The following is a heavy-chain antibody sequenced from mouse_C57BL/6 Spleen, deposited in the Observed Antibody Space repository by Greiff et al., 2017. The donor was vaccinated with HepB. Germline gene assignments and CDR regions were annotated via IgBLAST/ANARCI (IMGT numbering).Heavy chain of an antibody. Sequence: EVKLVESGGGLVKPGGSLKLSCAASGFTFSDYGMHWVRQAPEKGLEWVAYISSGSSTIYYADTVKGRFTISRDNAKNTLFLQMTSLRSEDTAMYYSASTIYYYGSGGFDDWGTGTTVTVSS. CDR2: ISSGSSTI. V-gene: IGHV5-17*01. J-gene: IGHJ1*03. D-gene: IGHD1-1*01. CDR3: ASTIYYYGSGGFDD. CDR1: GFTFSDYG.